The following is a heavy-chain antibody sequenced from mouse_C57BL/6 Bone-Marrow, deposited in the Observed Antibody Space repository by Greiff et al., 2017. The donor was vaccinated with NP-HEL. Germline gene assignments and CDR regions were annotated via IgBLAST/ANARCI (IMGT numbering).Heavy chain of an antibody. CDR1: GYTFTSYW. V-gene: IGHV1-64*01. Sequence: VQLQQPGAELVKPGASVKLSCKASGYTFTSYWMHWVKQRPGQGLEWIGMIHPNSGSTNYNEKFKSKATLTVDKSSSPAYMHLSSLTSEDSAVYYCASCDDNVDYWGQGTTLTVSS. D-gene: IGHD2-4*01. CDR3: ASCDDNVDY. CDR2: IHPNSGST. J-gene: IGHJ2*01.